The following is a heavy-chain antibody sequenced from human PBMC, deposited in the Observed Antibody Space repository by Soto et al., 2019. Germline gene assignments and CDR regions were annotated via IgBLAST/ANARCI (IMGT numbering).Heavy chain of an antibody. CDR3: ARGDGNPLFDY. CDR1: GYTFTSYA. Sequence: QVQLVQSGAEVKKPGASVKVSCKASGYTFTSYAMHWVRQAPGQRLEWTGWINAGNGNTKYSQKFQGRVTITRDTSASTAYMELSSLRSEDTAVYYCARGDGNPLFDYWGQGTLVTVSS. CDR2: INAGNGNT. D-gene: IGHD3-16*01. V-gene: IGHV1-3*01. J-gene: IGHJ4*02.